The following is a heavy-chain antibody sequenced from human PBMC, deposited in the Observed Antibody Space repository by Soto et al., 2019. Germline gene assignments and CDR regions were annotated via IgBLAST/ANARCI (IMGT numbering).Heavy chain of an antibody. D-gene: IGHD4-17*01. CDR3: AKVADYGAPGY. Sequence: RGSLSISCAASVFTFSSYAMSWVRQAPGKGLEWVSAISCSGGSTYYADSVKGRFTISRDNSKNTLYLQMNSLRAEDTAVYYCAKVADYGAPGYWGQGTMVTVSS. J-gene: IGHJ4*02. CDR1: VFTFSSYA. V-gene: IGHV3-23*01. CDR2: ISCSGGST.